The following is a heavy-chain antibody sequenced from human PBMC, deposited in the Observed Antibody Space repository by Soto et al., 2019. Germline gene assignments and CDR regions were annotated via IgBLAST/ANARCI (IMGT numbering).Heavy chain of an antibody. V-gene: IGHV3-23*01. Sequence: ASVKVSCAASGFKFSNYAMSWVRQAPGKGLEWVSLISATGGGTYYADSVKGRFTISRDNSHNTLYLQVHSLTAEDTAVYYCAKDRRAGGNSAFYFDFWGQGAQVTVSS. CDR3: AKDRRAGGNSAFYFDF. J-gene: IGHJ4*02. CDR1: GFKFSNYA. CDR2: ISATGGGT. D-gene: IGHD3-16*01.